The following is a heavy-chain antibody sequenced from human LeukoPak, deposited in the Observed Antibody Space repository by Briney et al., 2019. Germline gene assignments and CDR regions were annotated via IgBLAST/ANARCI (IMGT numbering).Heavy chain of an antibody. Sequence: PGGSLRLSCAASGFTFNSFTMNWVRQAPGKGLEWLPSISGSGQYIYYADSLKGRLTISRDNAKDSLYLQLNSLRAEDTSVYYCARGGYNSTFLDSWGQGTLVSVS. CDR3: ARGGYNSTFLDS. CDR1: GFTFNSFT. V-gene: IGHV3-21*01. CDR2: ISGSGQYI. J-gene: IGHJ4*02. D-gene: IGHD5-12*01.